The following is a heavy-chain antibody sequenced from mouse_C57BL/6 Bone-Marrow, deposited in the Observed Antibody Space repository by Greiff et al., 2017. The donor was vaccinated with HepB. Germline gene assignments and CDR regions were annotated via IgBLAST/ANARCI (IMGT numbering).Heavy chain of an antibody. CDR1: GFSLTSYG. J-gene: IGHJ3*01. V-gene: IGHV2-2*01. Sequence: VQLQQSGPGLVQPSPSLSITCPVSGFSLTSYGVPWVRQSPGQGLAWLGVIWSGGSTDYNAAFISRLSISKDNSKSQVFFKMNSLQADDTAIYYCARKRLGGFAYWGQGTLVTVSA. CDR2: IWSGGST. CDR3: ARKRLGGFAY. D-gene: IGHD4-1*01.